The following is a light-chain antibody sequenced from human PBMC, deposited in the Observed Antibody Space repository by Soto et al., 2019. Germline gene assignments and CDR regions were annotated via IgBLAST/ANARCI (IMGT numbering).Light chain of an antibody. CDR3: QQYNNWPPWT. Sequence: EIVLTQSPGTLSLSPGERATLSCRASQSISSSYLAWYQQKPGQAPRLLIYDISNRASGIPARFSGSGSGTDFTLTISSLQSEDFAVYYCQQYNNWPPWTFGQGTKV. CDR1: QSISSSY. CDR2: DIS. V-gene: IGKV3-20*01. J-gene: IGKJ1*01.